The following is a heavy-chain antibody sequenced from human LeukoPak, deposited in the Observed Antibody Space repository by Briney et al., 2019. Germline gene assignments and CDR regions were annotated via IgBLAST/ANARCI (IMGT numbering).Heavy chain of an antibody. V-gene: IGHV4-39*01. J-gene: IGHJ3*01. CDR1: AGSISSSTYY. CDR3: AKGGIWGSYRYSGAFDV. Sequence: PSETLSLTCTVSAGSISSSTYYWGWIRQPPGKGLEWIASIYYSGSTYYNPSPKSRVTISVDTSKNQFSLNLSSVTAVDTAVYYCAKGGIWGSYRYSGAFDVWGQGTLVTVSS. CDR2: IYYSGST. D-gene: IGHD3-16*02.